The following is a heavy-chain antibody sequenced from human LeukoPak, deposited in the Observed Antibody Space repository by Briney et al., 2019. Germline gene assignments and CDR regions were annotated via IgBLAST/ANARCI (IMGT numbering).Heavy chain of an antibody. Sequence: SETLSLTCTVSGGSIGSGDYSWSWVRQHPGKGLEWIGYVHYSGSTYYNPSLKSRVTISADTSKNHFSLKLTSVTAADTAVYYCARGPDYYDSSGYYWYFDYWGQGTLVTVSS. CDR2: VHYSGST. V-gene: IGHV4-31*03. D-gene: IGHD3-22*01. CDR3: ARGPDYYDSSGYYWYFDY. J-gene: IGHJ4*02. CDR1: GGSIGSGDYS.